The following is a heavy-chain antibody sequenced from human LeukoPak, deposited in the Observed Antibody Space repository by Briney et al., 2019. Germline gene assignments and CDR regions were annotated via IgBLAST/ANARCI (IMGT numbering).Heavy chain of an antibody. CDR2: IYSTGSA. J-gene: IGHJ4*02. CDR1: GGSISSYY. Sequence: SETLSLTCTVSGGSISSYYWSWIRQPAGKGLEWIGRIYSTGSANYNPSLKSRVTMSVDTSKNQFSLRLRSVTAADTAVCYCARQIASAGTAGFDFWGQGALVTVSS. CDR3: ARQIASAGTAGFDF. V-gene: IGHV4-4*07. D-gene: IGHD6-13*01.